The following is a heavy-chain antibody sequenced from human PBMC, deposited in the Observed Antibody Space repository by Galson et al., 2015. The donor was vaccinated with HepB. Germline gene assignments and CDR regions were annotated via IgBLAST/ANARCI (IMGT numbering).Heavy chain of an antibody. CDR1: GGTFSSYA. Sequence: SVKVSCKASGGTFSSYAISWVRQAPGQGLEWMGGIIPIFGTANYAQKFQGRVTITADESTSTAYMELSSLSSEDTAVYYCARERVEMATATLGGYFDYWGQGTLVTVSS. CDR3: ARERVEMATATLGGYFDY. J-gene: IGHJ4*02. D-gene: IGHD5-24*01. CDR2: IIPIFGTA. V-gene: IGHV1-69*13.